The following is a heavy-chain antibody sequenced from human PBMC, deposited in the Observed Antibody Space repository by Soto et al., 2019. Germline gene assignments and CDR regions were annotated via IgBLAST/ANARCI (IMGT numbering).Heavy chain of an antibody. V-gene: IGHV1-8*01. CDR1: GNTFTSYD. Sequence: ASVKVSCKASGNTFTSYDINWVRQATGHGLEWMGWINPNSGNIGYAQKFQGRVTMTRDTAIRTAYMEVSRLRSDDTTVYYCARGRASGSYYLLDYWGQGTLVTVSS. CDR2: INPNSGNI. CDR3: ARGRASGSYYLLDY. D-gene: IGHD3-10*01. J-gene: IGHJ4*02.